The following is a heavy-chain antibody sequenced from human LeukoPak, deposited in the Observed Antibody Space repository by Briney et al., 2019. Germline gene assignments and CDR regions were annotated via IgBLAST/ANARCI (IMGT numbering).Heavy chain of an antibody. D-gene: IGHD3-10*01. CDR2: IRYDGSNK. V-gene: IGHV3-30*02. Sequence: AGGSLRLSCAASGFTFSSYGMHWVRQAPGKGLEWVAFIRYDGSNKYYADSVKGRFTISRDNSKNTLYLQMNSLRAEDTAVYYCAKRKATMVRGVNYYYGMDVWGQGTTVTVSS. CDR3: AKRKATMVRGVNYYYGMDV. CDR1: GFTFSSYG. J-gene: IGHJ6*02.